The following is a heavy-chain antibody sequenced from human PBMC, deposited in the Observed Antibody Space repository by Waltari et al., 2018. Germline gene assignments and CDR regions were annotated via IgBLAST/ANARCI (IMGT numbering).Heavy chain of an antibody. CDR1: GLTVSSDF. CDR2: IYSGAST. V-gene: IGHV3-53*02. CDR3: GREGADTANDY. D-gene: IGHD5-18*01. J-gene: IGHJ4*02. Sequence: EVRLVETGGGLIQPGGSLRLSCAASGLTVSSDFMSWVRQAPGRGRWWVSVIYSGASTYYAASVKGRFTISSDNSKNTWYLQRTRLRVEDTAVYYCGREGADTANDYWGQGTLVTVSS.